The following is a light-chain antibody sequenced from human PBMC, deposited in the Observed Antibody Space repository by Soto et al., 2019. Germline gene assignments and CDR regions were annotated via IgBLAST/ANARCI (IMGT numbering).Light chain of an antibody. CDR3: QQRSNWPPLYT. CDR1: QSVSSY. J-gene: IGKJ2*01. Sequence: EIVLTQSPATLSLSPGERATLSCRASQSVSSYLAWYQQKPGQAPRLLIYDASNRATGIPARFSGSGSGTEFTLTISSREPEDFAVYYCQQRSNWPPLYTWGQGTKLEIK. CDR2: DAS. V-gene: IGKV3-11*01.